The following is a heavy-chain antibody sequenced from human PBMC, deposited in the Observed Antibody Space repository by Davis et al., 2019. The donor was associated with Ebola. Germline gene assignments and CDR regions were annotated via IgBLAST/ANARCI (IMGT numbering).Heavy chain of an antibody. D-gene: IGHD6-13*01. V-gene: IGHV4-61*08. CDR2: IYYSGST. CDR1: GGSISSGGYS. Sequence: PSETLSLTCAVSGGSISSGGYSWSWIRQPPGKGLEWIGYIYYSGSTNYNPSLKSRVTISVDTSKNQFSLKLSSVTAADTAVYYCARRGSSSSWLFDPWGQGTLVTVSS. J-gene: IGHJ5*02. CDR3: ARRGSSSSWLFDP.